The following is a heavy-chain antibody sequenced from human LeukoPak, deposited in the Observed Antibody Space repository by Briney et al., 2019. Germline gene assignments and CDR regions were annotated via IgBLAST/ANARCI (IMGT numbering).Heavy chain of an antibody. J-gene: IGHJ4*02. CDR3: AREVRWLQAPYYFDY. V-gene: IGHV4-34*01. CDR2: INHSGST. CDR1: GGSFSGYY. Sequence: SETLSLTCAVYGGSFSGYYWSWIRQPPGKGLEWIGEINHSGSTYYNPSLKSRVTISVDTSKNQFSLKLSSVTAADTAVYYCAREVRWLQAPYYFDYWGQGTLVTVSS. D-gene: IGHD5-24*01.